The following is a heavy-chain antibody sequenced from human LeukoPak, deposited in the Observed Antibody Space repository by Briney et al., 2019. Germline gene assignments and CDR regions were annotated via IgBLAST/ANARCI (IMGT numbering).Heavy chain of an antibody. Sequence: GGSLSLSCAASGLTFSSYAMHCVRQAPGKGLEWVAGISYDGSNKYYADSVKVRFTISRDNSKISLYLQMNSLRAEDTAVYYCARDPFRFNSGSYYKDAFDIWGQGTMVTVSS. CDR2: ISYDGSNK. D-gene: IGHD3-10*01. V-gene: IGHV3-30*04. J-gene: IGHJ3*02. CDR1: GLTFSSYA. CDR3: ARDPFRFNSGSYYKDAFDI.